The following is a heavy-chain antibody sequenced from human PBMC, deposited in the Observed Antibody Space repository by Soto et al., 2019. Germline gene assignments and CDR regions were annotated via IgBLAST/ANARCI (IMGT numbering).Heavy chain of an antibody. V-gene: IGHV1-69*12. CDR3: ARDLQYSSGWYLVGFDS. Sequence: QVQLVQSGAEVKKPGSSVKVSCQASGGTFSSYAISWVRQSPGQGLEWMGGIIPIFGTANYAQKFQCRVTITAHESTSTAYMELSSLRSEDTAVYYCARDLQYSSGWYLVGFDSWGQGTLVTVSS. D-gene: IGHD6-19*01. CDR1: GGTFSSYA. J-gene: IGHJ4*02. CDR2: IIPIFGTA.